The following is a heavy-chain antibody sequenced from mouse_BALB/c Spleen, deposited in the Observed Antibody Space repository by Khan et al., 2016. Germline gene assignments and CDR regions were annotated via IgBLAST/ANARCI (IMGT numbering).Heavy chain of an antibody. J-gene: IGHJ4*01. D-gene: IGHD1-1*01. CDR2: ISYSGST. V-gene: IGHV3-2*02. CDR3: ARSPSYYYGRTYAMDY. Sequence: EVKLLESGPGLVKPSQSLSLTCTVTAYSITSDYAWNWIRQFPGNKLEWMGYISYSGSTSYNPSLKSRISITRDTSKNQFFLQLNSVTTEDTATYYCARSPSYYYGRTYAMDYWGQGTPVTVSS. CDR1: AYSITSDYA.